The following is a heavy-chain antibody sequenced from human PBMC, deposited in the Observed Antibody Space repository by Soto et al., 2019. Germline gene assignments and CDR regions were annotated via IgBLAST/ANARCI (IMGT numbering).Heavy chain of an antibody. V-gene: IGHV3-43*01. CDR3: AKDGGVESYYYYGMDV. Sequence: GGSLRLSCAASGFTFDDYTMHWVRQAPGKGLEWVSLISWDGGSTYYADSVKGRFTISRDNSKNSLYLQMNSLRTEDTALYYCAKDGGVESYYYYGMDVWGQGTTVTVSS. CDR2: ISWDGGST. D-gene: IGHD3-16*01. CDR1: GFTFDDYT. J-gene: IGHJ6*02.